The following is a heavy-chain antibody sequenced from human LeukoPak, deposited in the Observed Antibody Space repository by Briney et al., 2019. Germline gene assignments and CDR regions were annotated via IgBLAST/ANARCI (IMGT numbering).Heavy chain of an antibody. CDR2: INHSGST. CDR1: GGSFSGYY. CDR3: ARVLPRDYFDY. V-gene: IGHV4-34*01. Sequence: SETLSLTCAVYGGSFSGYYWSWIRQPPGKGLEWIGEINHSGSTNYNPSLKSRVTISVDTSKNQFSLKLSSVTAADTAAYYCARVLPRDYFDYWGQGTLVTVSS. J-gene: IGHJ4*02.